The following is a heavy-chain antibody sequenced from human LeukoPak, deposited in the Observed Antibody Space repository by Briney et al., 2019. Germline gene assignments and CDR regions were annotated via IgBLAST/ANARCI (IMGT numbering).Heavy chain of an antibody. V-gene: IGHV3-48*03. CDR2: IHTGSSPT. D-gene: IGHD3-10*01. J-gene: IGHJ6*03. CDR3: ARVRSYFYYYYMDV. Sequence: PGGSLRLSCEGSGFTFSSYETNWVRQAPGKGLEWVSYIHTGSSPTSYADSVKGRFTISRDNAKNSLYLQMNSLRAEDTAVYYCARVRSYFYYYYMDVWGKGTMVTVSS. CDR1: GFTFSSYE.